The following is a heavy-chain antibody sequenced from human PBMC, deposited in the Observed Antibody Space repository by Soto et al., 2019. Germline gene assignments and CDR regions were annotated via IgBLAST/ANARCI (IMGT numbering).Heavy chain of an antibody. V-gene: IGHV1-46*01. CDR3: ARDWCAPTTHYDFWSGYYTPEPHEAFDI. D-gene: IGHD3-3*01. CDR1: GYTFTSYY. Sequence: ASVKVSCKASGYTFTSYYMHWVRQAPGQRLKRMGIINPSGGSTSYAQKFQGRVTMTRDTSTSTVYMELSSLRSEDTAVYYCARDWCAPTTHYDFWSGYYTPEPHEAFDIWGQGTMVTVSS. CDR2: INPSGGST. J-gene: IGHJ3*02.